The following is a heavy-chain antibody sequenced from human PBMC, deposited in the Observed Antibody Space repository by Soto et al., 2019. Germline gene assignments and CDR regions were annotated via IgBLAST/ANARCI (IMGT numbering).Heavy chain of an antibody. CDR3: ARVGLIVGATVI. CDR2: IWYDGSNK. Sequence: GGSLRLSCAASGFTFSSYGMHWVRQAPGKGLEWVAVIWYDGSNKYYADSVKGRFTISRDNSKNTLYLQMNSLRAEDTAVYYCARVGLIVGATVIWGQGTMVTVSS. V-gene: IGHV3-33*01. CDR1: GFTFSSYG. J-gene: IGHJ3*02. D-gene: IGHD1-26*01.